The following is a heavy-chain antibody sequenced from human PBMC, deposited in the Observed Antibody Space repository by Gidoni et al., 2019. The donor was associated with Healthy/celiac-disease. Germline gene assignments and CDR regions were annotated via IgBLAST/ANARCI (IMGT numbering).Heavy chain of an antibody. CDR1: GGTFSSYA. Sequence: QVQLVQFGAEVKKPWSSVPVSFKASGGTFSSYALSWVRQAPGQGLECIGGIIPIFGTANYAQKFQGRVTITADESTSTAYMELGSLRSEDTAVYYCARAVRSGSYEFDYWGQGTLVTVSS. V-gene: IGHV1-69*12. D-gene: IGHD1-26*01. CDR2: IIPIFGTA. CDR3: ARAVRSGSYEFDY. J-gene: IGHJ4*02.